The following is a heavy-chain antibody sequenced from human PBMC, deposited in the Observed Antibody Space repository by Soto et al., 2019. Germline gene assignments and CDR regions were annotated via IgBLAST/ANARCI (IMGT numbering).Heavy chain of an antibody. Sequence: EVQLVESGGGLVQPGGSLRLSCSASGFTFSDHYMDWVRQAPGKGLEWVGRIRKKAYSYTTEYAASVKDRFTISRDDSRSSVYLQMNNLKIEDTGVYYCKSSWGDHRYFDNWGQGTLVTVSS. CDR2: IRKKAYSYTT. J-gene: IGHJ4*02. V-gene: IGHV3-72*01. CDR1: GFTFSDHY. D-gene: IGHD3-10*01. CDR3: KSSWGDHRYFDN.